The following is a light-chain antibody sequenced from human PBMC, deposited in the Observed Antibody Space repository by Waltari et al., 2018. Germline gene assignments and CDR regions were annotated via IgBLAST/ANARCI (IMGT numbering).Light chain of an antibody. Sequence: QSVLTQPPSVSGAPGQRVTISCTGSSSNIGAGYDVHWYQQLPGTAPKLHIYGNSNRPSSVPDRFSGSKSGTSASLAITGLQAEDEADYYCQSYDSSLSGVFGGGTKLTVL. CDR3: QSYDSSLSGV. CDR2: GNS. CDR1: SSNIGAGYD. J-gene: IGLJ3*02. V-gene: IGLV1-40*01.